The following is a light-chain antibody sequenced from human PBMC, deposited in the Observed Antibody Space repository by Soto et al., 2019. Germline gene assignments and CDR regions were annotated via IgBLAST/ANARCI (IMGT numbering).Light chain of an antibody. CDR1: QSVSSK. Sequence: EIVMTQSPATLSVSPGVRVTLSCRTSQSVSSKLAWYQQKAGQAPRLLIYDASTRATGIPARFSGSGSGTEFTLTISSLQSEDFALYYCQQYKNWPPWYTFGQGTKVEIK. CDR3: QQYKNWPPWYT. V-gene: IGKV3-15*01. J-gene: IGKJ2*01. CDR2: DAS.